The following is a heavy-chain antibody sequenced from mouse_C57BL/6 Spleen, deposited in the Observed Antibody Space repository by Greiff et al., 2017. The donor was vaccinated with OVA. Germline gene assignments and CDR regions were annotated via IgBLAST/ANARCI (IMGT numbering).Heavy chain of an antibody. CDR3: ARSEGLRPYYAMDY. CDR2: IDPSDSYT. D-gene: IGHD2-4*01. V-gene: IGHV1-59*01. CDR1: GYTFTSYW. Sequence: QVQLQQPGAELVRPGTSVKLSCKASGYTFTSYWMHWVKQRPGQGLEWIGVIDPSDSYTNYNQKFKGKATLTVDTSSSTAYMQLSSLTSEDSAVYYCARSEGLRPYYAMDYWGQGTSVTVSS. J-gene: IGHJ4*01.